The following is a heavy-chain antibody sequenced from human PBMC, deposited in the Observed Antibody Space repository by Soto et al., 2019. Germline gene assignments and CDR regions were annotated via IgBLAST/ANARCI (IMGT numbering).Heavy chain of an antibody. CDR3: ARDRSNSPDYFDY. D-gene: IGHD6-6*01. J-gene: IGHJ4*02. CDR1: GGSINSDAYY. Sequence: QMQLQESGPGLVKPSQTLSLTCTVSGGSINSDAYYWSWIRQPPGKGLEWIGHIYYSGRTYYAPSLQSRLTISLDMSKNQFSLRLSSVNASDTAVSYCARDRSNSPDYFDYWGQGTLVTVSS. V-gene: IGHV4-30-4*01. CDR2: IYYSGRT.